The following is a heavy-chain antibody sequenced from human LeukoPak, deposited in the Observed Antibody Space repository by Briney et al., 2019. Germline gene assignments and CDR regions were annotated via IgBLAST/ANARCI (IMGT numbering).Heavy chain of an antibody. Sequence: ASVKVSCKASGYTFTSYGSSWVRQAPGQGLEWMGWISAYNGNTNYAQKLQGRVTMTTDTSTSTAYMELRSLRSDDTAVYYCARAHVGANYYYYYMDVWGKGTTVTISS. CDR2: ISAYNGNT. J-gene: IGHJ6*03. V-gene: IGHV1-18*01. D-gene: IGHD1-26*01. CDR3: ARAHVGANYYYYYMDV. CDR1: GYTFTSYG.